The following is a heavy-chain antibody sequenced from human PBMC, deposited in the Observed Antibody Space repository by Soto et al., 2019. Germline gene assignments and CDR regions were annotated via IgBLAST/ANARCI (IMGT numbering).Heavy chain of an antibody. CDR2: ISSSSSYI. Sequence: GGSMRLSCAAFGFTFSSYSMNWVRQAPGKGLEWVSSISSSSSYIYYADSVKGRFTISRDNAKNSLYLQMNSLRAEDTAVYYCARVGGPSIVVVPAALDYWGQGTLVTVSS. D-gene: IGHD2-2*01. V-gene: IGHV3-21*01. J-gene: IGHJ4*02. CDR3: ARVGGPSIVVVPAALDY. CDR1: GFTFSSYS.